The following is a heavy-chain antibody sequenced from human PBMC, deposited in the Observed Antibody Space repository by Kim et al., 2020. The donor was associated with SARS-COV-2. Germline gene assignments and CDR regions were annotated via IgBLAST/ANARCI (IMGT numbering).Heavy chain of an antibody. V-gene: IGHV7-4-1*02. J-gene: IGHJ4*02. CDR2: INTHTGNP. Sequence: ASVKVSCKASGYTFTDYPINWVRQAPGQGPEWMAWINTHTGNPTYAQAFTGRFVLSLDTSVTTAYLEISSLKADDTTVYYCARGGVLTGSGDYGGQGALVTVSS. CDR1: GYTFTDYP. CDR3: ARGGVLTGSGDY. D-gene: IGHD3-9*01.